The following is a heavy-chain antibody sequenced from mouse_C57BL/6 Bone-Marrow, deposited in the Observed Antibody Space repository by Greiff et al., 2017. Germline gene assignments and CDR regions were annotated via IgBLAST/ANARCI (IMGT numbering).Heavy chain of an antibody. J-gene: IGHJ1*03. CDR1: GFTFSDYY. CDR2: INYDGSST. Sequence: EVQRVESEGGLVQPGSSMKLSCTASGFTFSDYYMAWVRQVPEKGLEWVANINYDGSSTYYLDSLKSRFIISRDNAKNILYLQMSSLKSEDTATYYCARDLYYGSRDWYFDVWGTGTTVTVSS. CDR3: ARDLYYGSRDWYFDV. V-gene: IGHV5-16*01. D-gene: IGHD1-1*01.